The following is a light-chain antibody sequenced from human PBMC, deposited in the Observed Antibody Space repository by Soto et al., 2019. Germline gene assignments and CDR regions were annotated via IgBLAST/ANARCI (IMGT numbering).Light chain of an antibody. CDR3: QKYNSFPPT. CDR2: SSS. CDR1: RDISND. J-gene: IGKJ4*01. Sequence: DFQMTQSPSSLSASVGDRVTITCRASRDISNDVAWYQQKPGKPPNLLISSSSTLQSGVPSRFSGTGYGTDFTLTIANLQPDDVATYYCQKYNSFPPTFGGGTKVDI. V-gene: IGKV1-27*01.